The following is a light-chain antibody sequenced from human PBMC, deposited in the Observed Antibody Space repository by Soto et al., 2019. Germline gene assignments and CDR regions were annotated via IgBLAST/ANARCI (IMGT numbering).Light chain of an antibody. CDR2: DAS. Sequence: EIVLTQSPATLSLSPGERATLSCRASQSVSTYLAWYQQKPGQAPRLLIYDASHRATGVPARFSGSGSGTDFTPTISSLEPEDFAVYYCQQRSNWPPYTFGQGTKLEI. CDR1: QSVSTY. V-gene: IGKV3-11*01. J-gene: IGKJ2*01. CDR3: QQRSNWPPYT.